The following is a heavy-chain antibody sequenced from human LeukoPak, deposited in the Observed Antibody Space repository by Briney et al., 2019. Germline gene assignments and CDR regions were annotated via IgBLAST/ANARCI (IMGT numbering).Heavy chain of an antibody. CDR2: IYSGGST. J-gene: IGHJ4*02. D-gene: IGHD3-3*01. Sequence: PGGSLRLSCAASGFTVSSNYMSWVRQAPGKGLEWVSVIYSGGSTYYADSVKGRFTISRDNSKNTLYLQMNSLRAEDTAVYYCAKDKEYYDFWSGYYEANYYFDYWGQGTLVTVSS. CDR1: GFTVSSNY. V-gene: IGHV3-53*01. CDR3: AKDKEYYDFWSGYYEANYYFDY.